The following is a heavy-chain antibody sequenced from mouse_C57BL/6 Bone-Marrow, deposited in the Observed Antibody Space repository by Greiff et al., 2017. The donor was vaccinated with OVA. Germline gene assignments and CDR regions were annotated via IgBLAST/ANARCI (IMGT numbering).Heavy chain of an antibody. J-gene: IGHJ3*01. CDR3: ARYPVFAY. V-gene: IGHV1-20*01. CDR2: INPYNGDT. CDR1: GYSFTGYF. Sequence: EVQLVESGPELVKPGDSVKISCKASGYSFTGYFMNWVMQSHGKSLEWIGRINPYNGDTFYNQKFKGKATLTVDKSSSTAHMELRSLTSEDSAVYYCARYPVFAYWGQGTLVTVSA.